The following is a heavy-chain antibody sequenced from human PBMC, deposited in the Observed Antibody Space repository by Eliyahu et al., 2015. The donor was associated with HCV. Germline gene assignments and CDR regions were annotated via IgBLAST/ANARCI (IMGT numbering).Heavy chain of an antibody. CDR1: GLTFSNAW. V-gene: IGHV3-15*01. CDR2: IKSKTDGGTT. D-gene: IGHD1-14*01. Sequence: EVQLVESGGGLVKPGGSLRLSCAASGLTFSNAWMNWVRQGPGKGLEWVGRIKSKTDGGTTDFAAPVKGRFTISRDDSKNTVDLQMNSLKIEDTAMYFCTTYNGGKSFDYWGQGTLVTVSS. J-gene: IGHJ4*02. CDR3: TTYNGGKSFDY.